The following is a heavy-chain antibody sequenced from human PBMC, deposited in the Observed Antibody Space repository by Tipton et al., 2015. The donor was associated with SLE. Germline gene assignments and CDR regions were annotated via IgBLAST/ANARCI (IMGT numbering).Heavy chain of an antibody. D-gene: IGHD6-19*01. V-gene: IGHV1-46*01. Sequence: QSGPEVKKPGASVKVSCKASGYTFTKYYVHWVRQAPGQGPEWMGVINPSGAGTTTYAQRFQGRVTMTRDTSTSTVYMDLSSLRSEDTAVYYCARENGYRGVEVAGTDYWGQGTLVTVS. CDR3: ARENGYRGVEVAGTDY. CDR1: GYTFTKYY. CDR2: INPSGAGTT. J-gene: IGHJ4*02.